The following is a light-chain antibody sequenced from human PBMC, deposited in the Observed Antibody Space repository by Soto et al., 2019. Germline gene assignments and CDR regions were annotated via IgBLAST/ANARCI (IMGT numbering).Light chain of an antibody. V-gene: IGKV3-20*01. CDR3: QQYGDVPCP. J-gene: IGKJ2*02. CDR2: GAY. CDR1: ESISRAY. Sequence: IVLTQSPATLSLSPAQRATLSCRARESISRAYLAWYQQGLGQAHRLLIYGAYSGATGIPDRFSGSGSGTDFTLTISRLESEDFAIYYCQQYGDVPCPFGQGTTLEIK.